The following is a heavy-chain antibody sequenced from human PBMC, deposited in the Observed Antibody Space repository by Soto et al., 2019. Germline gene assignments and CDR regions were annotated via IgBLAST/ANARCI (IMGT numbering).Heavy chain of an antibody. CDR3: ASWSGGALCSPLCHYYYGMDV. D-gene: IGHD3-3*01. CDR1: GGTFSSYA. J-gene: IGHJ6*02. Sequence: QVQLVQSGAEVKKPGSSVKVSCKASGGTFSSYAISWVRQAPGQGLEWMGGIIPIFGTANYAQKFQGRVTITADESTSTAYMELSSLRSEDTAVYYCASWSGGALCSPLCHYYYGMDVWGQGTTVTVSS. CDR2: IIPIFGTA. V-gene: IGHV1-69*01.